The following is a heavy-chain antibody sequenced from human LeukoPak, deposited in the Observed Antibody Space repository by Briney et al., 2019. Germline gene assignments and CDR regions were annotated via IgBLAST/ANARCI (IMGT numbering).Heavy chain of an antibody. Sequence: HTGGSLRLSSAASGFTFSSYWMSWVRQAPGKGLEWVANIKQDGSEKYYVDSVKGRFTISRDNAKNSLYLQMNSLRAEDTAVYYCARDVRSNYYYGSGYDNWFDPWGQGTLVTVSS. CDR1: GFTFSSYW. J-gene: IGHJ5*02. V-gene: IGHV3-7*01. D-gene: IGHD3-10*01. CDR2: IKQDGSEK. CDR3: ARDVRSNYYYGSGYDNWFDP.